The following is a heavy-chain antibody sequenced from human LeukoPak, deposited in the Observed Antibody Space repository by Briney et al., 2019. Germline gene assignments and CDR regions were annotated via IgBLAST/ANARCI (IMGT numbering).Heavy chain of an antibody. J-gene: IGHJ4*02. CDR1: GGSISSGSYY. Sequence: SETLSLTCTVSGGSISSGSYYWSWIRQPAGKGLEWIGRIYTSGSTNYNPSLKSRVTISVDTSKNQFSLKMSSVTAADTAVYYCAREDILTAKIDYWGQGTLVTVSS. CDR3: AREDILTAKIDY. D-gene: IGHD3-9*01. CDR2: IYTSGST. V-gene: IGHV4-61*02.